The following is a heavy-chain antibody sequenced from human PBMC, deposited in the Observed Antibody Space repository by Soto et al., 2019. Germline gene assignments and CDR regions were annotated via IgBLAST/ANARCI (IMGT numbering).Heavy chain of an antibody. CDR3: ARVGRGYSGYAPSHGAFDI. V-gene: IGHV1-69*02. J-gene: IGHJ3*02. D-gene: IGHD5-12*01. Sequence: QVQLVQSGAEVKKPGSSVKVSCKASGGTFSSYTISWVRQAPGQGLEWMGRIIPILGIANYAQKFQGRVTITADKSTSTAYMELSSLRSEDTAVYYCARVGRGYSGYAPSHGAFDIWGQGTMVTVSS. CDR1: GGTFSSYT. CDR2: IIPILGIA.